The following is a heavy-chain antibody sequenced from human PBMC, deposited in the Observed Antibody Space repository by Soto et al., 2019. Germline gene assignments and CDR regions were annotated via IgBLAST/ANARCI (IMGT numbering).Heavy chain of an antibody. V-gene: IGHV3-30*18. CDR3: AKPPPMVRGVFDY. Sequence: GGSLRLSCAASGFTFSSYGMHWVRQAPGKGLEWVAVISYDGSNKYYADSVKGRFTISRDNSKNTLYLQMNSLRAEDTAVYYCAKPPPMVRGVFDYWGQGTLVTVSS. J-gene: IGHJ4*02. D-gene: IGHD3-10*01. CDR1: GFTFSSYG. CDR2: ISYDGSNK.